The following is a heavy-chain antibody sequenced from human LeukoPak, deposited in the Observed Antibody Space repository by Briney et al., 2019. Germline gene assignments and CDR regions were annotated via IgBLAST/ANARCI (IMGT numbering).Heavy chain of an antibody. J-gene: IGHJ4*02. CDR2: IYYSGST. CDR3: ARRKRIQLWVIDY. V-gene: IGHV4-39*07. CDR1: GGSISSSSYY. D-gene: IGHD5-18*01. Sequence: SETLSLTCTVSGGSISSSSYYWGWIRQPPGKGLEWIGTIYYSGSTYYNPSLMSRVTISVDTSKNQFSLKLSSVTAADTAVYYCARRKRIQLWVIDYWGQGTLVTVSS.